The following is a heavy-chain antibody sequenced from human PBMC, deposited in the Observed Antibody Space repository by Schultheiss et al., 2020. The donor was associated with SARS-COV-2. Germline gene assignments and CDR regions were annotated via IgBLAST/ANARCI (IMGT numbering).Heavy chain of an antibody. V-gene: IGHV4-39*07. J-gene: IGHJ5*02. D-gene: IGHD2-2*01. CDR1: GGSISSSSFY. CDR3: ARRGGYCSSTSCYRPPHRNWFEP. Sequence: SETLSLTCTVSGGSISSSSFYWGWIRQPPGKGLELIGSIYYSGSTYYNPSLKSRVTISVDTSKNQFSLKLSSVTAADTAVYYCARRGGYCSSTSCYRPPHRNWFEPWGQGTLVTVSS. CDR2: IYYSGST.